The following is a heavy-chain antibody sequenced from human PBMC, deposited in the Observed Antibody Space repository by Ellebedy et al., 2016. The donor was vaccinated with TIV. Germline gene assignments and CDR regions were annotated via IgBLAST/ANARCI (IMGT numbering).Heavy chain of an antibody. CDR1: GFTFSNYV. V-gene: IGHV3-23*01. Sequence: GESLKISCAASGFTFSNYVMSWVRQAPGKGLEWVSPISGGVGNTYYADSVKGRFTISRDKSKNTLYLQINSLRAEDTAEYYCARVPWGSGAVNWFNPWGRGTLVTVSS. D-gene: IGHD3-10*01. CDR3: ARVPWGSGAVNWFNP. CDR2: ISGGVGNT. J-gene: IGHJ5*02.